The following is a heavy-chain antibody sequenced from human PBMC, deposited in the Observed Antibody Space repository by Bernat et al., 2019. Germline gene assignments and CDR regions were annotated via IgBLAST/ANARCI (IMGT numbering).Heavy chain of an antibody. CDR1: GGSISSSSYY. CDR2: IYYSGST. Sequence: QLQLQESGPGLVKPSETLSLTCTVSGGSISSSSYYWGWIRQPPGKGLEWIGSIYYSGSTYYNPSLKSRVTISVDTSKNQFSLKLSSVTAADTAVYYCAAYYGILTGPLKDQNWFDPWGQGTLVTVSS. V-gene: IGHV4-39*01. J-gene: IGHJ5*02. D-gene: IGHD3-9*01. CDR3: AAYYGILTGPLKDQNWFDP.